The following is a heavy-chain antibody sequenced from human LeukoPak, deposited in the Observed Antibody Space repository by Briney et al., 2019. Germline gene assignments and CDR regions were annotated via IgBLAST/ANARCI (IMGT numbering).Heavy chain of an antibody. Sequence: GGSLRLSCVGFGLTFRNYGMNWVRQAPGTGLEWVAGMREDGGQEYYVDSVRGRFTISKDSAKNSLYLQMNSLRVEDTAVYYCVRALSSSSPYWGQGTLVTVSS. D-gene: IGHD6-6*01. J-gene: IGHJ4*02. CDR3: VRALSSSSPY. CDR1: GLTFRNYG. V-gene: IGHV3-7*03. CDR2: MREDGGQE.